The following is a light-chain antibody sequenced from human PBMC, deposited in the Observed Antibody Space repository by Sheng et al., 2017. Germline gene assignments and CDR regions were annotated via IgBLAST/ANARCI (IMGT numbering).Light chain of an antibody. Sequence: SYELTQPPSVSVSPGQTASITCSGDKLVINMLAGISRSQASPLCWSFIKIPSGPPGIPERFSGSNSGNTATLTISGTQAMDEADYYCQAWDSSAGSWVFGGRDQADRP. J-gene: IGLJ3*02. CDR2: KIP. CDR1: KLVIN. CDR3: QAWDSSAGSWV. V-gene: IGLV3-1*01.